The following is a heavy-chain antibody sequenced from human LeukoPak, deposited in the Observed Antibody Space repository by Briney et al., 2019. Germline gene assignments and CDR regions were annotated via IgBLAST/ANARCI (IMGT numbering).Heavy chain of an antibody. D-gene: IGHD1-7*01. V-gene: IGHV3-30*01. CDR3: AIDQRRSTWNYGDALDF. CDR2: ISDDGSNT. Sequence: GRPLRLSCAASGFTLSSFAIHWVRQAPGKGLEWVAVISDDGSNTYYAYSVKGRFTISRDNSKNTVYLQMNSLRAEDTAVYYCAIDQRRSTWNYGDALDFWGQGTMVFVSS. J-gene: IGHJ3*01. CDR1: GFTLSSFA.